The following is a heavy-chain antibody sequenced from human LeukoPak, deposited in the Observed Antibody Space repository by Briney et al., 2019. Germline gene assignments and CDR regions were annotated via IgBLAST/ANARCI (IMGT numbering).Heavy chain of an antibody. D-gene: IGHD2-2*01. CDR3: ARARYIVVVPAPPYYYYYMDV. J-gene: IGHJ6*03. CDR2: IIPIFGTA. CDR1: RGTFSSYA. Sequence: SVKVSCKASRGTFSSYAISWVRQALGQGLEWMGGIIPIFGTANYAQKFQGRVTITADESTSTAYMELSSLRSEDTAVYYCARARYIVVVPAPPYYYYYMDVWGKGTTVTVSS. V-gene: IGHV1-69*01.